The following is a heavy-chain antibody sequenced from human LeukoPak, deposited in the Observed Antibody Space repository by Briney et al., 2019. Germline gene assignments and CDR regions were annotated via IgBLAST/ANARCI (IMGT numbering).Heavy chain of an antibody. CDR3: ARGTVSAVTNWFDP. J-gene: IGHJ5*02. Sequence: ASVKVSCKASGYTFTGYCMHWVRQAPGQGLEWMGRINPNSGGTNYAKKFQGRVTMTRDTSISSAYMELSRLRSDDTAVYYCARGTVSAVTNWFDPWGQGTLVTVSS. CDR2: INPNSGGT. V-gene: IGHV1-2*06. CDR1: GYTFTGYC. D-gene: IGHD4-23*01.